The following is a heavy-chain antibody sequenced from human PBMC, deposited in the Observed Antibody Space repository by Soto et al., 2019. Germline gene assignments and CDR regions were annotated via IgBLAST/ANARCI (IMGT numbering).Heavy chain of an antibody. CDR1: GFTFRSYW. CDR2: INQYGTEK. V-gene: IGHV3-7*01. CDR3: ARLGAFDI. Sequence: EVQLVESGGGLVQPGGSLRLSCAASGFTFRSYWMSWVRQAPGKGLDWVANINQYGTEKYYVDSVKGRFTISRDNAKNSLYLQMNSLRAEDTAVYYCARLGAFDIWGQGTMVTVSS. J-gene: IGHJ3*02.